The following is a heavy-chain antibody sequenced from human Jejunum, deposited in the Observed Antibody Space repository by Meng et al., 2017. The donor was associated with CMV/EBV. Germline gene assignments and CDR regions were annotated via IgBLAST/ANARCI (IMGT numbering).Heavy chain of an antibody. CDR3: ARGWGTTSPWDY. V-gene: IGHV4-59*13. Sequence: VSGAPISGYYWHWIRRTPGKGLRWIGCVNNSGTTKYNPSLKGRVTISVDTSKGQFSLELRSVIATETAVFYGARGWGTTSPWDYWGQGTLVTVSS. CDR2: VNNSGTT. CDR1: GAPISGYY. J-gene: IGHJ4*02. D-gene: IGHD3-16*01.